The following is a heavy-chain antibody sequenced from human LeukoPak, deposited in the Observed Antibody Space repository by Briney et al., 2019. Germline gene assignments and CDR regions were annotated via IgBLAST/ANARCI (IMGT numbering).Heavy chain of an antibody. CDR1: GFTFSSYS. D-gene: IGHD6-19*01. J-gene: IGHJ3*02. V-gene: IGHV3-48*01. Sequence: GGSLRLSCAASGFTFSSYSMNWVRQAPGKGLEWVSYISSSSSTIYYADSVKGRFTISRDKAKNSLYLQMNSLSAEDTAVYYCARDLPQPAFGEQWLVRGAFDIWGQGTMVTVSS. CDR3: ARDLPQPAFGEQWLVRGAFDI. CDR2: ISSSSSTI.